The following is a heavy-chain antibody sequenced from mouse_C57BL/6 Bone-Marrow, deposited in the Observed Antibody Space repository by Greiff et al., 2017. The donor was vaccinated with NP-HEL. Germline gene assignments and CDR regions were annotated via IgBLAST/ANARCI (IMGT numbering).Heavy chain of an antibody. CDR2: INYDGSST. Sequence: EVMLVESEGGLVQPGSSMKLSCTASGFTFSDYYMAWVRQVPEKGLEWVANINYDGSSTNYLDTLKSRFIISRDNAKNILYLQMSSLKSEDTATYYCARAIYYGSSLYYYAMDYWGQGTSVTVSS. CDR1: GFTFSDYY. V-gene: IGHV5-16*01. J-gene: IGHJ4*01. CDR3: ARAIYYGSSLYYYAMDY. D-gene: IGHD1-1*01.